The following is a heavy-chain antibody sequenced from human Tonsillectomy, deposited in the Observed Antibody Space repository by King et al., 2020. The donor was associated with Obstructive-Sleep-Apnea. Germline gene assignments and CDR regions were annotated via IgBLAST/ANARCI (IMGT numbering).Heavy chain of an antibody. D-gene: IGHD2-2*01. V-gene: IGHV3-15*01. CDR3: TTVVVVPAARDYYGMDV. CDR2: IKSKTAGGTT. CDR1: GFTFSNAW. J-gene: IGHJ6*02. Sequence: VQLVESGGGLVKPGGSLRLSCAASGFTFSNAWMSWVRQAPGKGLDWVGRIKSKTAGGTTDSAAPVKGRVTISRDDSKNTLYLQMNSLKTEDTAVYYCTTVVVVPAARDYYGMDVWGQGTTVTVSS.